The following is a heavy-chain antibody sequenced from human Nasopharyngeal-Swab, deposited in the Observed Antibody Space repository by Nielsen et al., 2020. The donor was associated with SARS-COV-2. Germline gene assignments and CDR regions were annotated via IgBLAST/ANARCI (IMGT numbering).Heavy chain of an antibody. Sequence: ASVKVSCKASGYNFTSYGISWVRQAPGQGLEWMGWISAYNGNTNYAQKLQGRVTMTTDTSTSTAYMELRSLRSDDTAVYYCATGRRDSSSWYPSVDYWGQGTLVTVSS. CDR2: ISAYNGNT. D-gene: IGHD6-13*01. J-gene: IGHJ4*02. CDR1: GYNFTSYG. CDR3: ATGRRDSSSWYPSVDY. V-gene: IGHV1-18*01.